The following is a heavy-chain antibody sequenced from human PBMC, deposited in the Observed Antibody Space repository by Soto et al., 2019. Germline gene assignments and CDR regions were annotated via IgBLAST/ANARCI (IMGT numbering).Heavy chain of an antibody. J-gene: IGHJ6*02. D-gene: IGHD2-2*01. CDR1: GFTFSSYS. V-gene: IGHV3-21*01. CDR3: AREPAAMYYGMDV. Sequence: GGSLRLSCAASGFTFSSYSMNWVRQAPGKGLEWVSSISSSSSYIYYADSVKDRFTISRDNAKNSLYLQMNSLRAEDTAVYYCAREPAAMYYGMDVWGQGTTVTVSS. CDR2: ISSSSSYI.